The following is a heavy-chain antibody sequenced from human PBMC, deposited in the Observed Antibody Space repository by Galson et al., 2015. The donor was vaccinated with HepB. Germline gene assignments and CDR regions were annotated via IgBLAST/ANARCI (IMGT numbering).Heavy chain of an antibody. J-gene: IGHJ4*02. CDR3: AKSQRGYTSAIDFDF. Sequence: SLRLSCAASRFTFSSYAMTWVRQAPGKGLEWVSSISGTAGTTHYADSVKGRFTISRDNFKNTFYLQMNSLRAEDTAVYYCAKSQRGYTSAIDFDFWGQGTLDTVSS. CDR2: ISGTAGTT. D-gene: IGHD5-18*01. CDR1: RFTFSSYA. V-gene: IGHV3-23*01.